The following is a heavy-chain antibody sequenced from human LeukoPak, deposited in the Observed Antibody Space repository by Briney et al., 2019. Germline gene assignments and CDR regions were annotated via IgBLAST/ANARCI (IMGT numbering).Heavy chain of an antibody. V-gene: IGHV4-4*02. Sequence: PSETLSLTCAVSGGSISSSNLWSRVRQPPGKGLEWIGEIYHSGSTNYNPSLKSRVTISVDKSKNQISLKLSSVTAADTAVYYCARSFRYSGYDYWFDPWGQGTQVTVSS. CDR1: GGSISSSNL. D-gene: IGHD5-12*01. CDR2: IYHSGST. CDR3: ARSFRYSGYDYWFDP. J-gene: IGHJ5*02.